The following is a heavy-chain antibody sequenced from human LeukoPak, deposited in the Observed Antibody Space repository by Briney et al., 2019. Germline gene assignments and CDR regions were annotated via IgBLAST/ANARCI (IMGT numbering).Heavy chain of an antibody. CDR2: IYYSGST. V-gene: IGHV4-59*01. CDR3: ARRTTYYDILTPNQIFYHYLAV. Sequence: SETLSLTCTVSGGSISSYYWSWIRQPPGKGLEWIGYIYYSGSTNYNPSLKSRVTISVDTSKNQFSLKLSSVTAADTVVYYCARRTTYYDILTPNQIFYHYLAVWGKGTTVAISS. CDR1: GGSISSYY. D-gene: IGHD3-9*01. J-gene: IGHJ6*03.